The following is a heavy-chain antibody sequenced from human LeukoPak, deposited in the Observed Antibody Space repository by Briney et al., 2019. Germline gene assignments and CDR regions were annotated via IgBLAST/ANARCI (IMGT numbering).Heavy chain of an antibody. D-gene: IGHD3-22*01. CDR3: ASGVDSSGSDY. Sequence: PGGSLRLSCAASGFTFSGYWMSWVRQAPGKGLEWVANIKQDGSEKYYVASVKGRFTISRDNAKNSLYLQMNSLRAEDTAVYYCASGVDSSGSDYWGEGTLVTVSS. CDR1: GFTFSGYW. CDR2: IKQDGSEK. V-gene: IGHV3-7*01. J-gene: IGHJ4*02.